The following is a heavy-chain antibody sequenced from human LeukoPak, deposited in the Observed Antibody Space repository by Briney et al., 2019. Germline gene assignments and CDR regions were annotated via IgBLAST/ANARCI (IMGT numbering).Heavy chain of an antibody. CDR2: IRYDGSNK. CDR3: AKDYMVRGVMSPFDY. J-gene: IGHJ4*02. D-gene: IGHD3-10*01. CDR1: GFTFSSYG. V-gene: IGHV3-30*02. Sequence: PGGSLRLSCAASGFTFSSYGMHWVRQAPGKGLEWVAFIRYDGSNKYYADSVKGRFAISRDNSKNTLYLQMNSLRAEDTAVYYCAKDYMVRGVMSPFDYWGQGTLVTVSS.